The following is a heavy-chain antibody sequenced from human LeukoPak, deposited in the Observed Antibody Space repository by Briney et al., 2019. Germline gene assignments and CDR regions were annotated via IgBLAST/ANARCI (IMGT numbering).Heavy chain of an antibody. CDR2: INPNSGGT. D-gene: IGHD5-24*01. CDR3: ARDEWTVRDGYQGVGY. V-gene: IGHV1-2*02. CDR1: GYTFTGYH. Sequence: GASVKVSCKASGYTFTGYHMHWVRQAPGQGLEWMGWINPNSGGTNYAQKLQGRVTMTTDTSTSTAYMELRSLRSDDTAVYYCARDEWTVRDGYQGVGYWGQGTLVTVSS. J-gene: IGHJ4*02.